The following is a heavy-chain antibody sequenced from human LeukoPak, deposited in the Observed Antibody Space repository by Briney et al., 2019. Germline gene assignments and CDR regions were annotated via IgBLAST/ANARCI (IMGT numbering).Heavy chain of an antibody. CDR3: ARNDDSSGIDY. CDR1: GGTFSSYA. V-gene: IGHV1-69*04. J-gene: IGHJ4*02. Sequence: EASVKVSCKASGGTFSSYAISWVRQAPGQGLEWMGRIIPILGIANYAQKFQGRVTITADKSTSTAYMELSSLRSEDTAVYYCARNDDSSGIDYWGQGTLVTVSS. D-gene: IGHD3-22*01. CDR2: IIPILGIA.